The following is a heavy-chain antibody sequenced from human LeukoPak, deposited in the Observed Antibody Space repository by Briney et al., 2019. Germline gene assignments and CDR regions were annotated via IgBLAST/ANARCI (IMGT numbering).Heavy chain of an antibody. J-gene: IGHJ4*02. CDR2: ITGSGGST. CDR3: ATGTMVRGVITDIDY. Sequence: GGSLRLSCAASGGTFRSYGMSWVRRAPGKGLEWVSGITGSGGSTYYADSMKGRFTISRDNSKNTLFLQMNSLRAEDTAVYYCATGTMVRGVITDIDYWGQGTLVTVSS. CDR1: GGTFRSYG. D-gene: IGHD3-10*01. V-gene: IGHV3-23*01.